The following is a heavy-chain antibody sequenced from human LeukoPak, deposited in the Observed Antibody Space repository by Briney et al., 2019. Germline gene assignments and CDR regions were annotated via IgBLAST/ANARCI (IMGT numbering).Heavy chain of an antibody. CDR2: INGDGSST. CDR3: ARARFGDSSGYYKYYYYMDV. CDR1: GFTFSRVW. V-gene: IGHV3-74*01. D-gene: IGHD3-22*01. Sequence: PGGSLRLSCAASGFTFSRVWMHWVRQAPGKGLVWVSRINGDGSSTNYADSVKGRFTISRDNAKSTLYLQMNSLRAEDTAVYYCARARFGDSSGYYKYYYYMDVWGKGTTVTVSS. J-gene: IGHJ6*03.